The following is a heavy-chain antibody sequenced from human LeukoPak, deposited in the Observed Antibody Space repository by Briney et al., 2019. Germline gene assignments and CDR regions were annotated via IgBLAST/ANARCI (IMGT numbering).Heavy chain of an antibody. J-gene: IGHJ3*02. Sequence: GESLRLSSAASGFTFSSYWMSWVRQAPGKGLEWVANIKQDGSEKYYVDSVKGRFTISRDNAKNSLYLQMNSLRAEDTAVYYCARDNYDSSGYYEERAFDIWGQGTMVTVSS. CDR1: GFTFSSYW. V-gene: IGHV3-7*01. D-gene: IGHD3-22*01. CDR3: ARDNYDSSGYYEERAFDI. CDR2: IKQDGSEK.